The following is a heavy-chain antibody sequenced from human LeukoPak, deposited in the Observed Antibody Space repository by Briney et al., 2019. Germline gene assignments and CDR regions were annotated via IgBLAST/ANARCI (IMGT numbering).Heavy chain of an antibody. CDR1: GFTFSRYW. V-gene: IGHV3-7*01. CDR3: TTGYSSGWYNEGNY. CDR2: IKQDGSGE. Sequence: GGPLRLSCVASGFTFSRYWMSWVRQAPGKGLEWVAKIKQDGSGEYYLDSVKGRFTISRDNAKNSLYLQMNSLRADDTAVYFCTTGYSSGWYNEGNYWGRGTLVTVSS. J-gene: IGHJ4*02. D-gene: IGHD6-19*01.